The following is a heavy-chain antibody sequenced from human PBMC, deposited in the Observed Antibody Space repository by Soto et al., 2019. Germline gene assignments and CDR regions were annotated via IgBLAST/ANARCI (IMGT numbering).Heavy chain of an antibody. V-gene: IGHV4-61*01. CDR2: IYYSGST. Sequence: QVQLQESGPGLVKPSETLSLTCTVSGGSVSSGSYYWSWIRQPPGKGLEWIGYIYYSGSTNYNPSLKGRGTTSVGTSKNQCFLKLSSVTAADTAGDYCARSLRRPGVDPLGQGTLGTVSS. CDR3: ARSLRRPGVDP. CDR1: GGSVSSGSYY. J-gene: IGHJ5*02. D-gene: IGHD3-10*01.